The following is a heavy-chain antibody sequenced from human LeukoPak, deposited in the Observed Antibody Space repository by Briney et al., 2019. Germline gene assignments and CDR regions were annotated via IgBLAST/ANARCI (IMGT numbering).Heavy chain of an antibody. J-gene: IGHJ4*02. CDR3: ERGTDIVVVPAAEFDY. V-gene: IGHV1-2*02. CDR1: GCTFTGYY. Sequence: ASVTVSCKASGCTFTGYYMHWVRQAPGQGLEWMGWINPNSGGTNYEQKFQGRVTMTRDTSISTAYTELSRLRSVDTAVYYVERGTDIVVVPAAEFDYWGQRTLVTVSS. D-gene: IGHD2-2*01. CDR2: INPNSGGT.